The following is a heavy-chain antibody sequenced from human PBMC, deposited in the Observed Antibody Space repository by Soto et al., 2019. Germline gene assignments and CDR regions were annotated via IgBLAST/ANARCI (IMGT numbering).Heavy chain of an antibody. D-gene: IGHD2-15*01. CDR3: SRQDCSGDACLHPN. CDR2: ISAYNGNT. CDR1: GYTFTTYG. V-gene: IGHV1-18*01. Sequence: SVKVSCNAAGYTFTTYGISWVRQAPGQGLEWMGWISAYNGNTNYAQKLQGRVTMTTDTSTSTAYMAYLQMNSLKTEDTAVYYCSRQDCSGDACLHPNWGQGTLVTVSS. J-gene: IGHJ4*02.